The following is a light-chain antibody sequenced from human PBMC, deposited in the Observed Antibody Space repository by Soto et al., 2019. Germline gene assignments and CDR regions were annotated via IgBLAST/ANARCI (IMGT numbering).Light chain of an antibody. CDR2: GAS. Sequence: EIVLTQSPATLSVSPGERATLSCRASQRIDNDLAWYQQKPGQAPRLLIYGASTSATGITVRFSGSGSGTLVTLTINSLQSEDLAVYYCQQYHRWPPLTFGGGTKVEIK. CDR1: QRIDND. V-gene: IGKV3-15*01. CDR3: QQYHRWPPLT. J-gene: IGKJ4*01.